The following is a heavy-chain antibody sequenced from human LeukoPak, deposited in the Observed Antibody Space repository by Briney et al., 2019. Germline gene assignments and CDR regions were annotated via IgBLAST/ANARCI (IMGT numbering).Heavy chain of an antibody. J-gene: IGHJ4*02. CDR2: IYSGGST. Sequence: PGGSLRLSCAASGFTVSSNYMSWVRQAPGKGLEWVSVIYSGGSTYYADSVKGRFTISRDNSKNTLYLQMGSLTTEDMAVYYCARVPILTGSYYFDYWGQGTLVTVSS. V-gene: IGHV3-53*05. CDR1: GFTVSSNY. CDR3: ARVPILTGSYYFDY. D-gene: IGHD3-9*01.